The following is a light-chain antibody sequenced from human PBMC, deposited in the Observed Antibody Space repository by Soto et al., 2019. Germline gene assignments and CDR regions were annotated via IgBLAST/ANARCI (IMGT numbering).Light chain of an antibody. J-gene: IGLJ3*02. V-gene: IGLV2-23*02. Sequence: QSALTQPASVSGSPGQSITISCTGTSSDVGNYDFVSCVSWYQQHPGRAPKLVIYDVSKRPSGVSSRFSGSRSDNTASLTISGLKAEDEADYYCCSSAGGSWVFGGGTKLTVL. CDR3: CSSAGGSWV. CDR2: DVS. CDR1: SSDVGNYDF.